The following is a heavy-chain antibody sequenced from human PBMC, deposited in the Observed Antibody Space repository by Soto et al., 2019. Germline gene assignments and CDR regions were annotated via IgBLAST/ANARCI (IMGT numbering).Heavy chain of an antibody. CDR3: AKNLQRITIFGVAKGGFDY. V-gene: IGHV3-23*01. J-gene: IGHJ4*02. D-gene: IGHD3-3*01. CDR1: GFTLSRHA. Sequence: GGSLRLSCAASGFTLSRHAMSWVRQAPGKGLEWVSAISGSGGSTYYADSVKGRFTISRDNSKNTLYLQMNSLRAEDTAVYYCAKNLQRITIFGVAKGGFDYWGQGTLVTVSS. CDR2: ISGSGGST.